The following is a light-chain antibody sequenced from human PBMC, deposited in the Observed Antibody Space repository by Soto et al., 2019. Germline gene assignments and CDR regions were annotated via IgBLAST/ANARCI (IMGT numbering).Light chain of an antibody. Sequence: SYELTQPPSVSVAPGKTARITCGGNNIGSKSVHWYQQKPGQAPVLVIYYDSDRPSGIPERFSGSNSGNTATLTISRVEAGDEADYYCQVWDISSDHPVFGGGTKVTVL. CDR3: QVWDISSDHPV. CDR2: YDS. V-gene: IGLV3-21*04. CDR1: NIGSKS. J-gene: IGLJ2*01.